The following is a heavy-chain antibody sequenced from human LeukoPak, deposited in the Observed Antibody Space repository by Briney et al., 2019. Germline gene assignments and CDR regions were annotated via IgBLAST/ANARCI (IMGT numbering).Heavy chain of an antibody. D-gene: IGHD2-8*01. CDR3: AREEGMVYPFDY. V-gene: IGHV4-59*01. J-gene: IGHJ4*02. Sequence: PSETLSLTCTVSGDSISGYYWSWIRQPPGKGLEWIGYIYYSGSTNYNPSLKSRVTISVDTSKNQFSLKLSSVTAADTAVYYCAREEGMVYPFDYWGQGTLVTVSS. CDR1: GDSISGYY. CDR2: IYYSGST.